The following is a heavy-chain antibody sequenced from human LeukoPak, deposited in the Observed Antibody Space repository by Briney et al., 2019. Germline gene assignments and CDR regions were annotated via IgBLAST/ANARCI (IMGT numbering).Heavy chain of an antibody. CDR1: GGSISNYY. V-gene: IGHV4-59*01. J-gene: IGHJ4*02. CDR3: ARAGYTSGWYGGNYYFDY. Sequence: SETLSLTCTVSGGSISNYYWSWIRQPPGKGLEWIGYIFYTGTTNYNFSLKSRLTISVDTSKNQFSLRLSSVTAADTSVYYCARAGYTSGWYGGNYYFDYWGQGTLVSVSS. CDR2: IFYTGTT. D-gene: IGHD6-19*01.